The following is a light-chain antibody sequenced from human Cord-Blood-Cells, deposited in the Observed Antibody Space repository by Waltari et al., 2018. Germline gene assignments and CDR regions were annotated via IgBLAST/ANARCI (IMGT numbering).Light chain of an antibody. Sequence: QSALTQPASVSGSPGQSITISCTGTSSDVGGYNYVSWYQQHPGKAPNLMIYDVSKRPSGVSTRISGSKSGNTASLTISGLQAEDEADYYCSSYTSSSTRVFGGGTKLTVL. CDR1: SSDVGGYNY. CDR2: DVS. V-gene: IGLV2-14*01. J-gene: IGLJ3*02. CDR3: SSYTSSSTRV.